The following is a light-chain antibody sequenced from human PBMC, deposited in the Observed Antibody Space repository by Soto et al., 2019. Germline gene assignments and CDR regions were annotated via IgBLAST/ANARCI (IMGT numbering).Light chain of an antibody. CDR3: QQYHKWPLT. CDR1: QSVNTN. J-gene: IGKJ4*01. V-gene: IGKV3-15*01. CDR2: GAS. Sequence: EIVMTQFPATLSVSPGEGAILSCRASQSVNTNLAWSQQKPGQAPRLLMYGASTRATGMPASFSGSGSGTEFILTIRSLQSEDFAIYYCQQYHKWPLTFGGGTKVDIK.